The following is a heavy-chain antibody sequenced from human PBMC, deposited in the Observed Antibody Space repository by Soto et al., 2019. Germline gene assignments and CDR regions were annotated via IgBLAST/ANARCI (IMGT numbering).Heavy chain of an antibody. CDR3: AGDSSNYYGDWFDP. CDR1: GNTFTTYS. CDR2: INGANGNT. Sequence: QVQLVQSGAEVKKPGASVKVSCKASGNTFTTYSMHWVRQAPGQRLEWMGWINGANGNTKYSEKFQGRVSITRDTSASTVYLELSSLRSEDTAIYYCAGDSSNYYGDWFDPWGQGTPVTVSS. D-gene: IGHD3-10*01. V-gene: IGHV1-3*01. J-gene: IGHJ5*02.